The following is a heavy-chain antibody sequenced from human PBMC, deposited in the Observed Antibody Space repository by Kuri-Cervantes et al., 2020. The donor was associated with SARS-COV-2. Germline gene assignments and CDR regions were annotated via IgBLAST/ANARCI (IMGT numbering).Heavy chain of an antibody. CDR1: GFTFDDYA. CDR3: AKDIGLEMGIDY. Sequence: GESLKISCAASGFTFDDYAMHWVRQAPGKGLEWVSLISWDGGSTYYADSVKGRFTISRDNSKNSLYLQMNSLRAEDTALYYCAKDIGLEMGIDYWGQGTLVTVSS. CDR2: ISWDGGST. V-gene: IGHV3-43D*03. D-gene: IGHD3/OR15-3a*01. J-gene: IGHJ4*02.